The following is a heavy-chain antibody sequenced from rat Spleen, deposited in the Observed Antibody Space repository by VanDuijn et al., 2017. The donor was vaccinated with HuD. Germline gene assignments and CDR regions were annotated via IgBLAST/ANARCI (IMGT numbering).Heavy chain of an antibody. D-gene: IGHD1-1*01. CDR2: ISYDGSRT. CDR1: GFTFSNYD. Sequence: EVQLVESGGGLVQPGRSLKLSCAASGFTFSNYDMAWVRQAPTKGLEWVATISYDGSRTYYPDSVRGRFTISRDNAKTTLYLQMDSLRSEDTATYYCARRYYSGFDYRGQGVMVTVSS. J-gene: IGHJ2*01. CDR3: ARRYYSGFDY. V-gene: IGHV5-29*01.